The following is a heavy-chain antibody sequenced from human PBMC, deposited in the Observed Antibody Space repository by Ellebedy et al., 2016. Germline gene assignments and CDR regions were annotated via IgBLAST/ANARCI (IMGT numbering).Heavy chain of an antibody. J-gene: IGHJ6*02. CDR3: AKALPSDSSGYSYYYGMDV. CDR2: ISGSGGST. CDR1: GFTFSSYA. D-gene: IGHD3-22*01. V-gene: IGHV3-23*01. Sequence: GESLKISXAASGFTFSSYAMSWVRQAPGKGLEWVSAISGSGGSTYYADSVKGRFTISRDNSKNTLYLQMNSLRAEDTAVYYCAKALPSDSSGYSYYYGMDVWGQGTTVTVSS.